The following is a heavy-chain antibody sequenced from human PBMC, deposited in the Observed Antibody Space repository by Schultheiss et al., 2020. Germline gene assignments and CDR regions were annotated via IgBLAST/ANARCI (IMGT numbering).Heavy chain of an antibody. J-gene: IGHJ4*02. CDR3: ARLLITSGFDY. D-gene: IGHD2-21*02. Sequence: GESLKISCAASGFTFSSYAMSWVRQAPGKGLEWVSAISGSGGSTYYADSVKGRFTISRDNAKNSLYLQMNSLRDEDSAVYYCARLLITSGFDYWGQGTLVTVSS. CDR1: GFTFSSYA. V-gene: IGHV3-23*01. CDR2: ISGSGGST.